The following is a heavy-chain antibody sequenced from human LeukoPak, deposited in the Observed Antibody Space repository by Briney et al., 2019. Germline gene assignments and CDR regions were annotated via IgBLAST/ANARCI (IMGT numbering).Heavy chain of an antibody. CDR1: GFTFNSNW. V-gene: IGHV3-7*01. Sequence: PGGSLRLSCAASGFTFNSNWMTWVRQAPGKGLEWVANINQDGSEKYYVDSVKGRFTVSRDNAKISLYLQMNSLRAEDTAVYYCARVATAIDAFDYWGQGTLVTVSS. J-gene: IGHJ4*02. CDR2: INQDGSEK. CDR3: ARVATAIDAFDY. D-gene: IGHD2-21*02.